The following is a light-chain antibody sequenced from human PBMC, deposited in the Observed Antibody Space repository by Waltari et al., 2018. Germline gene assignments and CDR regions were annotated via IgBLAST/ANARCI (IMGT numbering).Light chain of an antibody. V-gene: IGKV3-15*01. CDR2: DAS. CDR3: QQYNNWLYT. J-gene: IGKJ2*01. CDR1: QSVSSI. Sequence: EIVMTQSPATLSVSPAERATPSCRASQSVSSILPWYQQKPGQAPRLLIYDASTRATGIPARFSGSGSGTEFTLTISSMQSEDFAVYYCQQYNNWLYTFGQGTKLEIK.